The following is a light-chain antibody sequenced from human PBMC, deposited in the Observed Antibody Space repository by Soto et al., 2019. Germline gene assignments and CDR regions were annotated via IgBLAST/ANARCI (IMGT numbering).Light chain of an antibody. V-gene: IGLV3-25*03. J-gene: IGLJ2*01. CDR1: ALPKQY. Sequence: SSELTQPPSVSVSPGQTARITCSGDALPKQYAYWYQQKPGQAPVLVIYKDSERPSGIPERFSGSSSGTTVTLTISGIQAEDEADYYCQSADSSDTYVVFGGGTKLTVL. CDR3: QSADSSDTYVV. CDR2: KDS.